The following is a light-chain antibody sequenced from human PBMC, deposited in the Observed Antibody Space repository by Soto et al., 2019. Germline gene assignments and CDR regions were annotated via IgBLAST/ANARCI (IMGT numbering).Light chain of an antibody. CDR3: QPYNTWPLIT. V-gene: IGKV1-5*03. J-gene: IGKJ5*01. Sequence: DIQMTQSPSTPSSSGVDRVAITCRASQSISYWLAWYQQKPGKAPKLLIYKASSLESGVPSRFSGSGSGTEFTLTISSLQPDDFATYYCQPYNTWPLITFGPGTRLEIK. CDR1: QSISYW. CDR2: KAS.